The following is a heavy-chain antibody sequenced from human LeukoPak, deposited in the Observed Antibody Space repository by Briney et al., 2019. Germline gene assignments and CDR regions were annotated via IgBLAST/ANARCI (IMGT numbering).Heavy chain of an antibody. Sequence: SQTLSLTCAVSGGSISSGTHYWDWIRQHPGQGLEWIGHIYNTGSAYYNPSLMSRVSISIDTSENQFSLKLSSVTAADTAVYYCASTHCASPSCYSYYYSGLDVWGQGTTVIVSS. CDR2: IYNTGSA. J-gene: IGHJ6*02. D-gene: IGHD2-2*01. CDR1: GGSISSGTHY. CDR3: ASTHCASPSCYSYYYSGLDV. V-gene: IGHV4-31*11.